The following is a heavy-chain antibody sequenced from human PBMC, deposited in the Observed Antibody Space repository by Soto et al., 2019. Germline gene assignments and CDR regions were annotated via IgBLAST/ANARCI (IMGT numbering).Heavy chain of an antibody. CDR1: GYTFTSYG. CDR2: NSAHKGNT. J-gene: IGHJ4*02. D-gene: IGHD1-1*01. CDR3: ARGRYGDY. V-gene: IGHV1-18*01. Sequence: QVHLVQSGAEVKKPGASVKVSCKCSGYTFTSYGITWVRRAPGQGLEWRGWNSAHKGNTDYAQKVQGRVTVTRDTPRSTAYIELRDLRSAGTAVYYCARGRYGDYWGQGALVTVSS.